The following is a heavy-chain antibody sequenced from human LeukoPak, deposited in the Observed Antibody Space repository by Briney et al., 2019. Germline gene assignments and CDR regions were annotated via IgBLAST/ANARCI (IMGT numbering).Heavy chain of an antibody. V-gene: IGHV4-59*08. D-gene: IGHD1-1*01. CDR2: INDSGST. CDR1: GGSISSYY. J-gene: IGHJ4*02. CDR3: TRRGRNNWGEGNDY. Sequence: SETLSLTCTVSGGSISSYYWSWIRQPPGKGLEWIGYINDSGSTNSNPSLKSRVTMSVDTSKNQFSLKLSSVTAADTAVYYYTRRGRNNWGEGNDYWGQGTLVTVSS.